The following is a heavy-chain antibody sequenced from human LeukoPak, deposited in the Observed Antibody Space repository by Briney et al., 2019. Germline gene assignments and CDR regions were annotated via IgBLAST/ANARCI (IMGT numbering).Heavy chain of an antibody. Sequence: GGSLRLSCAASGFTFSSYAMSWVRQAPGKGLEWVSAISGSGGSTYYADSVKGRFTISRDNSKNTLYLQMNSLRAEDTAVYYRAKGRMYCSGGSCYYSWFDPWGQGTLVTVSS. CDR1: GFTFSSYA. V-gene: IGHV3-23*01. J-gene: IGHJ5*02. CDR3: AKGRMYCSGGSCYYSWFDP. D-gene: IGHD2-15*01. CDR2: ISGSGGST.